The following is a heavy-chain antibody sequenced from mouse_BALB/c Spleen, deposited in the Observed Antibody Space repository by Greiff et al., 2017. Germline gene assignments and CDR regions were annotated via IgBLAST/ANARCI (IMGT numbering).Heavy chain of an antibody. D-gene: IGHD2-3*01. CDR1: GFAFSSYD. J-gene: IGHJ4*01. V-gene: IGHV5-12-1*01. CDR2: ISSGGGST. CDR3: ARNGYYYYAMDY. Sequence: EVKVVESGGGLVKPGGSLKLSCAASGFAFSSYDMSWVRQTPEKRLEWVAYISSGGGSTYYPDTVKGRFTISRDNAKNTLYLQMSSLKSEDTAMYYCARNGYYYYAMDYWGQGTSVTVSS.